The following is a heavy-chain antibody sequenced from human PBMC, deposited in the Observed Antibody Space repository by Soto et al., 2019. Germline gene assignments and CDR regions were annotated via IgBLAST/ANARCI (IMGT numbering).Heavy chain of an antibody. V-gene: IGHV3-23*01. CDR1: GFTFSSYA. D-gene: IGHD3-10*01. J-gene: IGHJ6*02. Sequence: EVQLLESGGGLVQPGGSLRLSCAASGFTFSSYAMSWVRQAPGKGLEWVSAISGSGGSTYYADSVKGRFPISRDNSKNTLYLQMNSLRAEDTAVYYCAKPPPTYYYGSGSYYPQYYGMDVWGQGTTVTVSS. CDR2: ISGSGGST. CDR3: AKPPPTYYYGSGSYYPQYYGMDV.